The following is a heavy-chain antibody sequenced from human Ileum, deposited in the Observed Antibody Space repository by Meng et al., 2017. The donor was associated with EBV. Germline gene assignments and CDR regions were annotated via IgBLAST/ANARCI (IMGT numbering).Heavy chain of an antibody. CDR1: EGTSSRYS. V-gene: IGHV1-69*06. D-gene: IGHD6-19*01. CDR3: ARGGDSSGWYWYFDY. CDR2: IIPSFDTA. J-gene: IGHJ4*02. Sequence: LVQCVAEVEKPVFSVKVSCTASEGTSSRYSISWVRQAPGQGLEWMGGIIPSFDTANYAQKFQGRVTITADKSTGTAYMELSSLRSEDTAIYYCARGGDSSGWYWYFDYWGQGTLVTVSS.